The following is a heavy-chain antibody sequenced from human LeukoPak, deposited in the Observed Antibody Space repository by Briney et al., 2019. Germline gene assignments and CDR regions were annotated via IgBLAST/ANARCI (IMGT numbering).Heavy chain of an antibody. CDR1: GFTFSSYA. D-gene: IGHD2-2*01. Sequence: GGSLRLSCAASGFTFSSYAMHWVRQAPGKGLEWVAVISYDGSNKYYADSVKGRFTISRDNYKNTLYLQMNSLRAEDTAVYYCASLAVVPAAQGYYYYGMDVWGQGTLVTVSS. J-gene: IGHJ6*02. CDR2: ISYDGSNK. V-gene: IGHV3-30-3*01. CDR3: ASLAVVPAAQGYYYYGMDV.